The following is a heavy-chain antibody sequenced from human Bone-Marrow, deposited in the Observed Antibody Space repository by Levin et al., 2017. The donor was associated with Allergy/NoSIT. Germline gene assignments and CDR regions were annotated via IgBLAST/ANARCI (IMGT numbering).Heavy chain of an antibody. J-gene: IGHJ3*02. Sequence: AGGSLRLSCAGSGFTFSNAWMSWVRQAPGEGLEWVGRIKSKTDGGTTDYAAPVKGRFSISRDDSKNTLYLQMNSLKTEDTAVYYCTTDYGWASDIWGQGTMVTVSS. D-gene: IGHD2-8*02. CDR3: TTDYGWASDI. V-gene: IGHV3-15*01. CDR2: IKSKTDGGTT. CDR1: GFTFSNAW.